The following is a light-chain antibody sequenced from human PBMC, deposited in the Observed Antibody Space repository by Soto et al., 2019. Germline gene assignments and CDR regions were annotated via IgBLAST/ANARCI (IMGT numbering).Light chain of an antibody. CDR1: SXDIGDYDY. CDR2: EVS. Sequence: QSALTQPASVSGSPGQSITISCTGSSXDIGDYDYVSWYQQHPGKAPKVLISEVSNRPSGVSNRFSGSKSGNTASLTISGLQAEDEADYYCNSYATGNTRVFGTGTKVILL. J-gene: IGLJ1*01. V-gene: IGLV2-14*01. CDR3: NSYATGNTRV.